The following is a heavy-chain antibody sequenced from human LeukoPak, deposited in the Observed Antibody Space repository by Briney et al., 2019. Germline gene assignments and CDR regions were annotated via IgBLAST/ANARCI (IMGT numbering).Heavy chain of an antibody. CDR2: IYYSGST. CDR3: ARDRGPYSSSWYGFYMDV. Sequence: SETLSLTCTVSGGSISSYYWSWIRQPPGKGLEWIGYIYYSGSTNYNPSLKSRVTISVDTSKNQFSLKLSSVTAADTAVYYCARDRGPYSSSWYGFYMDVWGKGTTVTISS. J-gene: IGHJ6*03. CDR1: GGSISSYY. V-gene: IGHV4-59*01. D-gene: IGHD6-13*01.